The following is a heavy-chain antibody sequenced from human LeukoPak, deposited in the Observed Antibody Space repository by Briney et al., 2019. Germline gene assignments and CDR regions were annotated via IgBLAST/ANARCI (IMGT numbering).Heavy chain of an antibody. Sequence: SETLSLTCAVDGGSFTGNFWTWIRQPPGKGLEWIGEINQSGITNYSPSLKSRVTISVDTSKNQISLHLRSVTAADTAVYYCARDPDWFISGMDVWGKGTTVTVSP. V-gene: IGHV4-34*01. CDR1: GGSFTGNF. CDR2: INQSGIT. J-gene: IGHJ6*04. D-gene: IGHD3-9*01. CDR3: ARDPDWFISGMDV.